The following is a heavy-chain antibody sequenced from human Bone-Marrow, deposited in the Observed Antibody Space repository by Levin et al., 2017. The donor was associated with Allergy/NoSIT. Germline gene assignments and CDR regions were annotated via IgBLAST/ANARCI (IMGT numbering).Heavy chain of an antibody. CDR1: GYSFATHW. D-gene: IGHD3-10*01. CDR2: IYPADSDT. J-gene: IGHJ5*02. Sequence: TGESLKISCKGSGYSFATHWIAWVRQMSGKGLEWMGVIYPADSDTRYSPSFQGQVTISADKSISTAYLEWSSLTSSDTAMYYCARHGGSGTYNHWFDPWGQGPLVTVSS. CDR3: ARHGGSGTYNHWFDP. V-gene: IGHV5-51*01.